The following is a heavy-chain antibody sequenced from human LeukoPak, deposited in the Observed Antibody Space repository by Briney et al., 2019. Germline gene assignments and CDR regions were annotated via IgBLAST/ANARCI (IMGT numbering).Heavy chain of an antibody. CDR1: GYTFTAYY. D-gene: IGHD5-24*01. V-gene: IGHV7-4-1*02. Sequence: ASVKVSCKASGYTFTAYYIHWVRQAPGQGLEWMGWINTNTGNPTYAQGFTGRFVFSLDTSVSTAYLQISSLKAEDTAVYYCARVRNEDVRVIDYWGQGTLVTVSS. CDR2: INTNTGNP. J-gene: IGHJ4*02. CDR3: ARVRNEDVRVIDY.